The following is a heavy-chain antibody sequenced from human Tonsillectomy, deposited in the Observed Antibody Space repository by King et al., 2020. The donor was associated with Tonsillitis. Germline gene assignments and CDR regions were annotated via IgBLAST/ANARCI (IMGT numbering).Heavy chain of an antibody. CDR3: VKDDRFGRTGYFYMDV. CDR1: GFTFDDYA. V-gene: IGHV3-43*02. CDR2: ISGDGGKT. J-gene: IGHJ6*03. D-gene: IGHD3-10*01. Sequence: EVQLVESGGGVVQPGGSLRLSCATSGFTFDDYAMHWGRQAPGKGLEWVSLISGDGGKTFYTDSVKGRFTISRDNSKNSLYLQMNSLRTEDTALYYCVKDDRFGRTGYFYMDVWGKGTTVTVSS.